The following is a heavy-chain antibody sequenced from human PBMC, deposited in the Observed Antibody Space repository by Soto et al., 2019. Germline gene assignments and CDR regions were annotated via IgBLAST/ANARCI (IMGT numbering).Heavy chain of an antibody. D-gene: IGHD6-19*01. CDR2: ISYDGSNK. Sequence: QVRLVESGGGVVQPGTSLRLSCAASGFTFSSYNMHWVRQAPGKGLEWVAIISYDGSNKNYADSVKGRFTISRDNSKNALYLQRNGLRPEYTAVFYCAKAPVGIAVFDYWGQGTLVTVSS. V-gene: IGHV3-30*18. CDR1: GFTFSSYN. CDR3: AKAPVGIAVFDY. J-gene: IGHJ4*02.